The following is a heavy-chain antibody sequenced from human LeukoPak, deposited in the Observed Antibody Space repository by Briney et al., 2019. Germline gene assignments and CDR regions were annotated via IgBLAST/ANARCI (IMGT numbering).Heavy chain of an antibody. CDR2: INPNSGGT. CDR1: GYTFTGYY. J-gene: IGHJ5*02. CDR3: ARGAPTLYQLLESNWFDP. D-gene: IGHD2-2*01. V-gene: IGHV1-2*04. Sequence: ASVKVSCKASGYTFTGYYMHWVRQAPGQGLEWMGWINPNSGGTNYAQKFQGWVTTTRDTSISTAYMELSRLRSDDTAVYYCARGAPTLYQLLESNWFDPWGQGTLVTVSS.